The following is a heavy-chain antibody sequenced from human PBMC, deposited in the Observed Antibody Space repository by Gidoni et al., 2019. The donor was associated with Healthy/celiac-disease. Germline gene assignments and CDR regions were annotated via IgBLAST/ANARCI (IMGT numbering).Heavy chain of an antibody. CDR3: ARDIGNYDFWSGYSVWFDP. D-gene: IGHD3-3*01. CDR1: GFTFSSYS. CDR2: ISSSSSYI. J-gene: IGHJ5*02. Sequence: EVQLVESGGGLGKPGGSLRLSCAASGFTFSSYSMNWVRQAPGKGLEWVSSISSSSSYIYYADSVKGRFTISRDNAKNSLYLQMNSLRAEDTAVYYCARDIGNYDFWSGYSVWFDPWGQGTLVTVSS. V-gene: IGHV3-21*01.